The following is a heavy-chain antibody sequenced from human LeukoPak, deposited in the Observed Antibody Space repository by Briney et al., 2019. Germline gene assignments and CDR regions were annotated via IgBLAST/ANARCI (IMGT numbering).Heavy chain of an antibody. D-gene: IGHD1-14*01. V-gene: IGHV3-30*02. Sequence: GGSLRLSCAASGFSFGFYGLHWVRQAPGKGLEWVAFTRNDGSIDHYADSVRGRFTISRDNAKNTMYLQMNSLRTEDAALYYCAKDQPEAYFDYWGQGTLVTVSS. CDR2: TRNDGSID. J-gene: IGHJ4*02. CDR3: AKDQPEAYFDY. CDR1: GFSFGFYG.